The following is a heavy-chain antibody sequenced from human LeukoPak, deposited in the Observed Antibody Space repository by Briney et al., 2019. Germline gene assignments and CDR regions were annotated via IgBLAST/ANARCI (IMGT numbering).Heavy chain of an antibody. J-gene: IGHJ6*04. CDR2: INTNTGNP. D-gene: IGHD6-19*01. Sequence: ASVKVSCKASGYTFTSYAMNWVRQAPGQGLEWMGWINTNTGNPTYAQGFTGRFVFSLDTSVSTAYLQISSLKAEDTAVYYCARDRSGSGWWPGAFDIWGKGTTVTISS. CDR1: GYTFTSYA. CDR3: ARDRSGSGWWPGAFDI. V-gene: IGHV7-4-1*02.